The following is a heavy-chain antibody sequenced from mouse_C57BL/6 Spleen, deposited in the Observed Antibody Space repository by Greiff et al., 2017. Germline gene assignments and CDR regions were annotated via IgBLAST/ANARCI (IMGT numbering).Heavy chain of an antibody. D-gene: IGHD4-1*01. J-gene: IGHJ2*01. V-gene: IGHV5-4*01. CDR3: AREELTGTRYFDY. CDR2: ISDGGSYT. Sequence: EVKLMESGGGLVKPGGSLKLSCAASGFTFSSYAMSWVRQTPEKRLEWVATISDGGSYTYYPDNVKGRFTISRDNAKNNLYLQRSHLKSEDTAMYYCAREELTGTRYFDYWGQGTTLTVSS. CDR1: GFTFSSYA.